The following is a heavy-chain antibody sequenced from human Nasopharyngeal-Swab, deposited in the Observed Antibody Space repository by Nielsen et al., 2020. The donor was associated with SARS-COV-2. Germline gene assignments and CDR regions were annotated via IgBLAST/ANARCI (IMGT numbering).Heavy chain of an antibody. CDR3: ARGLYYYYYYYMDV. V-gene: IGHV3-11*04. J-gene: IGHJ6*03. D-gene: IGHD2-15*01. CDR1: GFTFSDYY. Sequence: GESLKISCAASGFTFSDYYMSWIRQARGKGLEWVSYISSSGSTIYYADSVKSRFTISRDNAKNSLYLQMNSLRAEDTAVYYCARGLYYYYYYYMDVWGKGTTVTVSS. CDR2: ISSSGSTI.